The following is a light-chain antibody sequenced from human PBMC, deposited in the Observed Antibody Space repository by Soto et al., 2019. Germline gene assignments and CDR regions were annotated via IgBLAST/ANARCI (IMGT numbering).Light chain of an antibody. CDR2: GAS. J-gene: IGKJ1*01. CDR3: QQYNSYSPT. CDR1: QNVNNL. Sequence: IVLTQSPASLSVSPGEGATLSCRASQNVNNLLAWYQQKPGRPPRLLIYGASTRATGIPARFSGSGSGTEFTLSISSLQSEDFAVYYCQQYNSYSPTFGQGTKVEIK. V-gene: IGKV3-15*01.